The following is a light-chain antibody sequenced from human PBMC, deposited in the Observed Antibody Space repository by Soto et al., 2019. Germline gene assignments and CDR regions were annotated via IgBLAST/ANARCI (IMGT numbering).Light chain of an antibody. V-gene: IGKV3-11*01. CDR2: DAS. Sequence: EIVLTQSPATLSLSPGERATLSCRASQSVSSFLAWYQQKPGQAPRLLIYDASNRTTGIPARFSGSGSGTDFTLTISSLEPEDFAVYYYQQRFNWPPITFGQGTRLEVK. CDR3: QQRFNWPPIT. CDR1: QSVSSF. J-gene: IGKJ5*01.